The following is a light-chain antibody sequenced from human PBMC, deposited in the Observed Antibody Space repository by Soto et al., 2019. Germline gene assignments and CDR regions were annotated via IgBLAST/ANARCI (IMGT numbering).Light chain of an antibody. J-gene: IGLJ3*02. Sequence: QSVLTQAPSASGTPGQRVSISCSGRTSNIGTNTVNWYQQLPGTAPKLLIYTNDQRPSGVPDRFSGSKSGTSASLAISGLQSEDGADYYCAAWDASVNGPVFGGGTKLTVL. CDR3: AAWDASVNGPV. V-gene: IGLV1-44*01. CDR2: TND. CDR1: TSNIGTNT.